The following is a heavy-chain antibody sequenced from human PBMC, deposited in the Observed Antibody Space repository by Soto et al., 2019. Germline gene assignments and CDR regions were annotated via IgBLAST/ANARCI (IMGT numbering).Heavy chain of an antibody. CDR2: IYWDNDK. V-gene: IGHV2-5*02. D-gene: IGHD6-13*01. CDR3: ARARGCWSLH. Sequence: QITLKESGPTLVKPTQTLTLTCSFSGFSLSTTGVGVGWIRQSPGKALEWLAIIYWDNDKRYSPSLKSRVTITKDTSKNQVVLTVTNMDPVDTGTYYCARARGCWSLHWGQGALVTVSS. J-gene: IGHJ4*02. CDR1: GFSLSTTGVG.